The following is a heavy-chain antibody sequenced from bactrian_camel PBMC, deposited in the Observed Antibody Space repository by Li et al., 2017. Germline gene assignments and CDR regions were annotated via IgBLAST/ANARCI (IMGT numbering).Heavy chain of an antibody. CDR3: ATSLTDNWLRGFGY. D-gene: IGHD7*01. Sequence: HVQLVESGGDLVQPGGSLQLACAASGFTSSTYVMHWVRQAPGKGLEWVASIYNQNKYTYYTDAVKGRLTISRDNLQMNSLKSVDTGLYYCATSLTDNWLRGFGYWGQGTQVTVS. CDR1: GFTSSTYV. CDR2: IYNQNKYT. J-gene: IGHJ6*01. V-gene: IGHV3-2*01.